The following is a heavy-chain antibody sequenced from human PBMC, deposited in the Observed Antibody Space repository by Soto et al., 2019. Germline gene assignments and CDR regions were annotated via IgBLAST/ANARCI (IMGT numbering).Heavy chain of an antibody. V-gene: IGHV4-34*01. D-gene: IGHD4-17*01. CDR1: GGSFSDYY. Sequence: QGHLQQWGAGLLKPSETLSLTCAVYGGSFSDYYWSWVRRPPGRGLEWIAEINYSGSTRYNPFLMTRATISSDTSKNQVSLNLSSVTAADTAVYYCVIYADSGWHFNPWGRGTLVTVSS. CDR2: INYSGST. CDR3: VIYADSGWHFNP. J-gene: IGHJ2*01.